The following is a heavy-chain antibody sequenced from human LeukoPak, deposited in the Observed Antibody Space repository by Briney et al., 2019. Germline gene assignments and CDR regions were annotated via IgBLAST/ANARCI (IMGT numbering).Heavy chain of an antibody. V-gene: IGHV3-30*18. CDR3: AKAGYSSRGP. D-gene: IGHD6-19*01. J-gene: IGHJ5*02. CDR2: ISYDGSNK. CDR1: GFTFSSYG. Sequence: GGSLRLSCAASGFTFSSYGMHWVRQAPGKGLEWVAVISYDGSNKYYADSVKGRFTISRDNSKNTLYLQMNSLRAEDTAVYYCAKAGYSSRGPWGQGTLVTVSS.